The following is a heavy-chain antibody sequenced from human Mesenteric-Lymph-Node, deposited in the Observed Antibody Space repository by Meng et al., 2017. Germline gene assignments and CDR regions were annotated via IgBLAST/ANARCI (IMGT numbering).Heavy chain of an antibody. D-gene: IGHD3-22*01. V-gene: IGHV3-23*01. J-gene: IGHJ4*02. Sequence: GESLKISCAASGFSFSSHAMSWVRQAPGKGLEWVSGISRSGDNTYYADSVQGRFTISRDNSKNTLYLQMNSLRAEDTAVYYCAKVASPYDSSGYYYDYFDYWGQGTLVTVSS. CDR3: AKVASPYDSSGYYYDYFDY. CDR2: ISRSGDNT. CDR1: GFSFSSHA.